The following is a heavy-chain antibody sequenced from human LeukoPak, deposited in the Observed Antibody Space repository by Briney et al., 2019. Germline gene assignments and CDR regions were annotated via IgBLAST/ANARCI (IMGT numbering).Heavy chain of an antibody. CDR2: ISSSSESI. D-gene: IGHD3-10*01. V-gene: IGHV3-48*04. CDR1: GVTFSSYS. CDR3: AKWDHYDYGDY. J-gene: IGHJ4*02. Sequence: PGGSLRLSCAASGVTFSSYSLSWVRQAPGKGLEWVGYISSSSESIHYADSGKGRFTISRDNAKNSLYLQMNSLRAEDTAVYYCAKWDHYDYGDYWGQGTLVTVSS.